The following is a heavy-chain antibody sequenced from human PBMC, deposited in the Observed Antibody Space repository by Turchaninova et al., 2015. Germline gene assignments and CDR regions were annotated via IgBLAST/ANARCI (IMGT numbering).Heavy chain of an antibody. D-gene: IGHD3-3*01. Sequence: QVQLQQWGAGLLKPSETLSLTCAVYGGSFSGYYWSWIRQPPGKGLEWIGEINHSGSTNYNPYLQSLVARSVSTSKNQFSRKLSSVTAADTAVYYCARGQSVFGVVNWGQGTLVTVSS. V-gene: IGHV4-34*01. CDR1: GGSFSGYY. CDR3: ARGQSVFGVVN. J-gene: IGHJ4*02. CDR2: INHSGST.